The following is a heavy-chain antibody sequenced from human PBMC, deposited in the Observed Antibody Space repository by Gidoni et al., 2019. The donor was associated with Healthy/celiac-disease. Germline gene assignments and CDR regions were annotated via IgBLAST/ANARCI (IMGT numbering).Heavy chain of an antibody. CDR1: GGSISSYY. CDR3: ARASLSGSYPHSI. V-gene: IGHV4-59*01. Sequence: QVQLQESGPGLVKPSETLSLTCTVSGGSISSYYWSWIRQPPGKGLEWIGYIYYSGSTNYNPSLKSRVTISVDTSKNQFSLKLSSVTAADTAVYYCARASLSGSYPHSIWGQGTMVTVSS. J-gene: IGHJ3*02. CDR2: IYYSGST. D-gene: IGHD1-26*01.